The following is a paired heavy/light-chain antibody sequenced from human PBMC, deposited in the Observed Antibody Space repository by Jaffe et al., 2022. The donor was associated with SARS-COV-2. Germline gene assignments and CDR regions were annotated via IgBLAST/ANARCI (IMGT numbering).Heavy chain of an antibody. Sequence: QVQLVQSGAEVEKPGASAKVSCKASGYTLTEYGMSWVRQAPGQGLEWMGWISGYNGDTNYARKLQGRVTMTTDTSTSTVYMELRSLRSDDTGVYYCARDLAYLHGGAYEDVFDYWGQGTLVTVSS. CDR3: ARDLAYLHGGAYEDVFDY. CDR2: ISGYNGDT. J-gene: IGHJ4*02. D-gene: IGHD2-21*01. CDR1: GYTLTEYG. V-gene: IGHV1-18*01.
Light chain of an antibody. CDR3: QTWGPGVRV. CDR1: SGHTNYD. CDR2: VDNDGSH. V-gene: IGLV4-69*01. J-gene: IGLJ3*02. Sequence: QLVLTQSPSASASLGASVKLTCTLSSGHTNYDIAWHQQQPGKGPRFLFKVDNDGSHSKGDGIPDRFSVSTSGAERYLTLSSLQSEDEADYYCQTWGPGVRVFGGGTKLTVL.